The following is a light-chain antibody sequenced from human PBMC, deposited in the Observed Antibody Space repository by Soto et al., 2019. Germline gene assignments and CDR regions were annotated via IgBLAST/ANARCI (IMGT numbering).Light chain of an antibody. CDR1: RSISSY. V-gene: IGKV1-39*01. J-gene: IGKJ4*01. Sequence: DIQITQSPSSLSASVGDRGTITCRASRSISSYLNWYQQKPGKAPKLLIYAASSLQSGVPSRFSGSGSGTDFTLTISSMQPEHFATYYCQQSYSTPLTFGGGTKVDIK. CDR2: AAS. CDR3: QQSYSTPLT.